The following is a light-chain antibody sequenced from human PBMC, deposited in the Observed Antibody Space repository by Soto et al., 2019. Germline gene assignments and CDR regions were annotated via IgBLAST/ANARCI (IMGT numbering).Light chain of an antibody. CDR3: QQSYTSPVT. V-gene: IGKV1-39*01. Sequence: QMTQSPSTLSASVGDRVTITFRASQSITRWLAWYQQKPGKAPNLLIYGASTLQSGVPSRFSGGGSGTYFTLTISGLQPEDFGSYYCQQSYTSPVTFGGGTKVDIK. J-gene: IGKJ4*01. CDR2: GAS. CDR1: QSITRW.